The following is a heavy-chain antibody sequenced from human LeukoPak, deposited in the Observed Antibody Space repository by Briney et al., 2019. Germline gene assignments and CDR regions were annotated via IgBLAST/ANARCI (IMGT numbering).Heavy chain of an antibody. J-gene: IGHJ4*02. V-gene: IGHV1-2*02. Sequence: ASVKVSCKTSGYTFSGHYMHWVRQAPGQGLEWMGWICPNGGGTNYAQKFQGRLTLTRDTSISTAYMQLSRLRSDDTAVYFCARVVGYGDYPFDFWGQGTLVTVSS. CDR1: GYTFSGHY. CDR3: ARVVGYGDYPFDF. D-gene: IGHD4-17*01. CDR2: ICPNGGGT.